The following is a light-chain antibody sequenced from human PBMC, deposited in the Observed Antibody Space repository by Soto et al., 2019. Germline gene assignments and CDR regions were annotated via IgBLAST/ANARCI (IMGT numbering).Light chain of an antibody. CDR2: DAS. V-gene: IGKV3-11*01. CDR3: QQRSNWPPLT. CDR1: QSVSSY. Sequence: EIVLTQSRASLSLSPGERAIVSYRASQSVSSYLAWYQQKPGQAPRLLIYDASNRATGIPARFSGSGSGTDFPLTISSLEPEDFAVYYCQQRSNWPPLTFGGGTKVEIK. J-gene: IGKJ4*01.